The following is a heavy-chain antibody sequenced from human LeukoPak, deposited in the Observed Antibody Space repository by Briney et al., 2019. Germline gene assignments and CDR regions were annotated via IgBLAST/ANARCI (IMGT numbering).Heavy chain of an antibody. J-gene: IGHJ4*02. CDR2: IYPDDSDT. CDR1: GSSFTSYW. D-gene: IGHD3-10*01. CDR3: ARRYYSRSGTSNYCDY. V-gene: IGHV5-51*01. Sequence: GESLKISCKGSGSSFTSYWIGWVRQMPGKGLEWMGIIYPDDSDTRYSPSFQGQVTISADKSISTAYLQWSSLKASDTAMYYCARRYYSRSGTSNYCDYWGQGTLVTVSS.